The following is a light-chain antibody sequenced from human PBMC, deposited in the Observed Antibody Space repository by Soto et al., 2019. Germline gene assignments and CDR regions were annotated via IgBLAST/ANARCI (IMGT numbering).Light chain of an antibody. CDR2: EVS. V-gene: IGLV2-18*02. CDR1: SGDVGTYNR. CDR3: SSFTTSNSYV. Sequence: QSVLTRPPSVSGSPGQSVIISCTGTSGDVGTYNRVSWYQQPPGTAPKLIISEVSNRPSGVPDRFSGSKSGNTASLTVSGLQAGDEADYYCSSFTTSNSYVFGTGTKVTVL. J-gene: IGLJ1*01.